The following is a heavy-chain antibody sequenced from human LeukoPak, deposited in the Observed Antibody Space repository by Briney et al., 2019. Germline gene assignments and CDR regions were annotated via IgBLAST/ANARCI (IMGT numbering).Heavy chain of an antibody. D-gene: IGHD3-9*01. CDR3: ARGLRYFDWFWDY. J-gene: IGHJ4*02. CDR2: IKQDGSEK. V-gene: IGHV3-7*01. Sequence: GGSLRLSCAASGFTFSSYWMSWVRQAPGKGLEWVANIKQDGSEKYYVDSVKGRFTISRDNAKNSRYLQMNSLRAEDTAVYYCARGLRYFDWFWDYWGQGTLVTVSS. CDR1: GFTFSSYW.